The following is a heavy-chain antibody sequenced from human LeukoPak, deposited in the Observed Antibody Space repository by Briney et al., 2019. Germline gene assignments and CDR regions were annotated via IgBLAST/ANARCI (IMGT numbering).Heavy chain of an antibody. CDR3: ARDYCSGAGCLHGLGY. Sequence: ASVKVSCKASGYTFTTYGINWVRQAPGQGLEWMAWISAHNGKTEYSQSLQGRVTMTTDTSTNTAHMEMRSLRSDDTAVYYCARDYCSGAGCLHGLGYWGQGTLVTVSS. J-gene: IGHJ4*02. CDR1: GYTFTTYG. CDR2: ISAHNGKT. V-gene: IGHV1-18*01. D-gene: IGHD2-15*01.